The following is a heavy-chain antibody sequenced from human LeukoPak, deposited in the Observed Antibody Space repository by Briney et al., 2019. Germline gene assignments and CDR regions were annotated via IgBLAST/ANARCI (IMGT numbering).Heavy chain of an antibody. CDR2: INHSGST. D-gene: IGHD3-22*01. CDR3: ASGSYYDSPY. V-gene: IGHV4-34*01. Sequence: SETLSLTCAVYGGSFSGYYWSWIRQPPGKGLEWIGEINHSGSTNYNPSLKSRVTISVDTSKNQFSLKLSSVTAADTAVYYCASGSYYDSPYWGQGTLVTVSS. J-gene: IGHJ4*02. CDR1: GGSFSGYY.